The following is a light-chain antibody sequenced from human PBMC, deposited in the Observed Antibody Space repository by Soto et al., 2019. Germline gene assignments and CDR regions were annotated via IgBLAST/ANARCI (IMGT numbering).Light chain of an antibody. CDR3: QQRSNWPHIT. Sequence: PPTLSVSPEYSATLSCIASQSVSSNLAWYQQKPGQAPRLLIYDASNRATGIPARFSGSGSGTDFTLTISSLEPEDFAVYYCQQRSNWPHITFGQGTRLEIK. V-gene: IGKV3-11*01. CDR2: DAS. CDR1: QSVSSN. J-gene: IGKJ5*01.